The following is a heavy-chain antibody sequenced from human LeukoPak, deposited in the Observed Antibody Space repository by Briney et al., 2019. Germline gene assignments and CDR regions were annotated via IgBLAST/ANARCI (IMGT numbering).Heavy chain of an antibody. V-gene: IGHV1-18*04. CDR3: ARCETTIFGVVKWGANFDY. CDR1: GYTFTGYY. J-gene: IGHJ4*02. Sequence: ASVKVSCKASGYTFTGYYMHWVRQAPGQGLEWMGWISAYNSNTNYAQKLQGRVSMTTDTSTSTAYMELRRLRSDDTAVYFCARCETTIFGVVKWGANFDYWGQGTLVTVSS. D-gene: IGHD3-3*01. CDR2: ISAYNSNT.